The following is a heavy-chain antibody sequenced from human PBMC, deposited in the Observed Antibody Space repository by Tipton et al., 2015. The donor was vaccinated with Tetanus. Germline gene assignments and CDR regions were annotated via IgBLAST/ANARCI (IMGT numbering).Heavy chain of an antibody. J-gene: IGHJ5*01. CDR3: ARQYVQQSVPGPTYNWFDS. V-gene: IGHV4-34*01. D-gene: IGHD1/OR15-1a*01. CDR2: INYRGTT. CDR1: DGSFTGYK. Sequence: TLSLTCDVSDGSFTGYKWTWLRQPPRKGLEWIGDINYRGTTTSNPSLQSRINILLDTSKRQFSLRLTSVTAADTAVYFCARQYVQQSVPGPTYNWFDSWGQGTLVTVSS.